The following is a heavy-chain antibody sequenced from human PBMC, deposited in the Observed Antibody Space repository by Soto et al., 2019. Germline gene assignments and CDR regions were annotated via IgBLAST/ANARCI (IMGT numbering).Heavy chain of an antibody. Sequence: SETLSLTCAVYAGSFSHYYWHWIRQSPGKGLEWIGKIKHSGSSNYNPSLRSRVSISVNMSKNQFSLRLTSVTAADTAVFYWARGGTRDCQFGLDIWGQGTTVTVSS. D-gene: IGHD3-16*01. J-gene: IGHJ3*02. CDR2: IKHSGSS. CDR3: ARGGTRDCQFGLDI. V-gene: IGHV4-34*01. CDR1: AGSFSHYY.